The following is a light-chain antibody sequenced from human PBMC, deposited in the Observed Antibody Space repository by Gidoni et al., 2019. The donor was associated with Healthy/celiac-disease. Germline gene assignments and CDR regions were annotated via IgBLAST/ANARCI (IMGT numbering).Light chain of an antibody. Sequence: QPVLTQPPSASASLGASVTLTCPLSSGYSNYKVDWYQQRPGKGPRFVMRVGTGGIVGSKGDGIPDRFSVLGSGLNRYLTIKNIQEEDESDYHCGADHGSGSNFVLRVFGGGTKLTVL. CDR2: VGTGGIVG. V-gene: IGLV9-49*01. J-gene: IGLJ3*02. CDR1: SGYSNYK. CDR3: GADHGSGSNFVLRV.